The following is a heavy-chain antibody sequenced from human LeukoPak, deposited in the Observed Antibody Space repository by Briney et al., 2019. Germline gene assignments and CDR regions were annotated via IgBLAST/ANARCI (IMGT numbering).Heavy chain of an antibody. CDR1: GGSISSYY. CDR2: IYTSGST. V-gene: IGHV4-4*07. J-gene: IGHJ5*02. D-gene: IGHD6-13*01. Sequence: PSETLSLTCTVSGGSISSYYWSWIRQPAGKGLEWIGRIYTSGSTNYNPSLKSRVTMSVDTSKNQFSLKLSSVTAADTAVYYCARETDIAADYNWFDPWGQGTLVTVSS. CDR3: ARETDIAADYNWFDP.